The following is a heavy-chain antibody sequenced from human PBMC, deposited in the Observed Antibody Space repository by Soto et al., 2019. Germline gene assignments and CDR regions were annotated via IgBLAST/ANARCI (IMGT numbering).Heavy chain of an antibody. V-gene: IGHV1-69*13. CDR3: ARDSGAKLRSS. J-gene: IGHJ4*02. CDR2: IVPIYRTA. Sequence: SVKVSCKASGGTFSSYRFNWVRQARGQGLEWLGGIVPIYRTADYAQKFQGRVTITADESTRTVYLELSSLKSQDTALYYCARDSGAKLRSSWGQGTLVTVYS. CDR1: GGTFSSYR. D-gene: IGHD6-19*01.